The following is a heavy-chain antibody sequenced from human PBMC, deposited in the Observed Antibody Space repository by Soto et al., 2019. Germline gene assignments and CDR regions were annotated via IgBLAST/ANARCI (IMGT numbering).Heavy chain of an antibody. Sequence: PSETLSLTCAVYGGSFSGYYWSWIRQPPGKGLEWIGEINHSGSTNYNPSLKSRVTISVDTSKNQFSLKLSSVTAADTAVYYCARGRYYGSSGYYYFDYWGQGTLVTVSS. V-gene: IGHV4-34*01. CDR3: ARGRYYGSSGYYYFDY. CDR1: GGSFSGYY. CDR2: INHSGST. J-gene: IGHJ4*02. D-gene: IGHD3-22*01.